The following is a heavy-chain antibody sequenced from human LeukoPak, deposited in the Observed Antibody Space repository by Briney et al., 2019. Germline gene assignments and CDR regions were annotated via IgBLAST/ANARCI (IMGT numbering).Heavy chain of an antibody. CDR1: GGSISSYY. CDR3: TRHFGSGRDDY. V-gene: IGHV4-4*07. D-gene: IGHD3-10*01. CDR2: IYTSGST. J-gene: IGHJ4*02. Sequence: KPSETLSLTCTVSGGSISSYYWSWIRQPAGKGLEWIGRIYTSGSTNYNPSLKSRVTVSVDTSKNQFTVNLSSVTAADTAVYYCTRHFGSGRDDYWGQGTLVTVSS.